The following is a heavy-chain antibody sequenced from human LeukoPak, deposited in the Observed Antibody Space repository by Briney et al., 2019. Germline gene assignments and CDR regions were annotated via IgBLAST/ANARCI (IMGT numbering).Heavy chain of an antibody. CDR2: IYTSGST. V-gene: IGHV4-4*07. J-gene: IGHJ6*03. Sequence: SETLSLTCTVSGGSISSYYWSWIRQPAGKGLEWIGRIYTSGSTNHNPSLKSRVTMSVDTSKNQFSLKLSSVTAADTAVYYCARGKAERNYYYYYMDVWGKGTTVTVSS. D-gene: IGHD1-1*01. CDR3: ARGKAERNYYYYYMDV. CDR1: GGSISSYY.